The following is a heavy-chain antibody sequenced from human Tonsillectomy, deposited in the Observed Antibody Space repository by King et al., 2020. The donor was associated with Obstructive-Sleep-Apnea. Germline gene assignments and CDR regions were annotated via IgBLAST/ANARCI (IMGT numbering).Heavy chain of an antibody. CDR3: ARLPPYDLGRMDV. D-gene: IGHD3-3*01. CDR2: IDPSDSHP. V-gene: IGHV5-10-1*03. J-gene: IGHJ6*02. Sequence: VQLVESGAEVKKPGESLRISCKGSVYSFTSYWISWVRQLHGKGLDLLGRIDPSDSHPKYSPSFQGHVTISADKSISTAYLQWSSLKASETAMYYCARLPPYDLGRMDVWGQGTTVTVSS. CDR1: VYSFTSYW.